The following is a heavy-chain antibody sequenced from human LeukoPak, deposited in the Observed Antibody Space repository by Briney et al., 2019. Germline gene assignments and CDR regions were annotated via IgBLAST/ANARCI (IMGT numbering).Heavy chain of an antibody. V-gene: IGHV4-4*07. CDR3: ARDGGSSSWYWFDP. CDR1: GGSISSYY. J-gene: IGHJ5*02. D-gene: IGHD6-13*01. CDR2: IYTSGST. Sequence: SETLSLTCTVSGGSISSYYWSWIRQPAGKGLEWIGRIYTSGSTNYNPSLKSRVTMSVDTSKNQFSLKLSSVTAADTAVYYCARDGGSSSWYWFDPWGQGTLVTVSS.